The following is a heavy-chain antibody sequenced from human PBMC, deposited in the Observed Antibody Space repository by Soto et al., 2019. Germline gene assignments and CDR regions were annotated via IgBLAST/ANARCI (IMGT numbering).Heavy chain of an antibody. Sequence: SETLSLTCAVSGGPISSGGYSWSWIRQPPGKGLEWIGYIYHSGSTYYNPSLKSRVTISVDRSKNQFSLKLSSVTAADTAVYYCARAPRTTGWFDPWGQGTLVTVSS. J-gene: IGHJ5*02. CDR3: ARAPRTTGWFDP. V-gene: IGHV4-30-2*01. CDR2: IYHSGST. D-gene: IGHD1-7*01. CDR1: GGPISSGGYS.